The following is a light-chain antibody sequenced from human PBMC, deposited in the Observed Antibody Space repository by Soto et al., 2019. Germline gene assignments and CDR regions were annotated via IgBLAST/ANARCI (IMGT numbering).Light chain of an antibody. CDR3: QQYNKWLTWT. CDR2: DAF. J-gene: IGKJ1*01. Sequence: EIVMTQSPATLSVSPGERATLSCRASQNINSNLAWYQQKPGQGPRLLIYDAFSSATGVPERFTGSGSGTEYILPISSLQYEDFAVYYCQQYNKWLTWTFGPGTKVEIK. CDR1: QNINSN. V-gene: IGKV3-15*01.